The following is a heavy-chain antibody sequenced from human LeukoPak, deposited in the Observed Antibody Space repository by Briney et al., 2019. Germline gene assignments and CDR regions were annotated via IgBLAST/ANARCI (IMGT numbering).Heavy chain of an antibody. CDR1: GFTFSSYS. CDR3: ASVPPSIAVAGTDDY. D-gene: IGHD6-19*01. V-gene: IGHV3-21*01. Sequence: PGGSLSLSCAASGFTFSSYSMNWVRQAPGKGLEWVSSISSSSSYIYYADSVKGRFTISRDNAKNSLYLQMNSLRAEDTAVYYCASVPPSIAVAGTDDYWGQGTLVTVSS. J-gene: IGHJ4*02. CDR2: ISSSSSYI.